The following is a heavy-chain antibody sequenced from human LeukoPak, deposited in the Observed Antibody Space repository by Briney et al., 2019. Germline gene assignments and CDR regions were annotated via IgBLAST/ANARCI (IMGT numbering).Heavy chain of an antibody. D-gene: IGHD6-19*01. J-gene: IGHJ5*02. CDR1: GIPLRSYT. CDR3: AKDAIAVALGWLDP. V-gene: IGHV3-23*01. Sequence: GGSLRLSCAASGIPLRSYTASWVRQAPGKGLEWDSAISGSGDRTYYADSVKGRFTISRDNSKNTLYLQMNSLRDEDTAIYYCAKDAIAVALGWLDPWGQGTLVTVSS. CDR2: ISGSGDRT.